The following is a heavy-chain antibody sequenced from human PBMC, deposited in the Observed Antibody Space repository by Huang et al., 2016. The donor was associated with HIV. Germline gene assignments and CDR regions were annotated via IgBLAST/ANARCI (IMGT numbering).Heavy chain of an antibody. CDR1: GGSFSGYY. CDR3: ARRYNSRRDY. J-gene: IGHJ4*02. Sequence: QVQLEQWGAGLLKASETLSLTCAVYGGSFSGYYWTWLRQAPGKGMEWVGEINHRGNTNYNPSLKSRGNMSVDTSKSQFSLYRTSLSAADTGTYFCARRYNSRRDYWGRGTLVTVHS. V-gene: IGHV4-34*02. D-gene: IGHD3-22*01. CDR2: INHRGNT.